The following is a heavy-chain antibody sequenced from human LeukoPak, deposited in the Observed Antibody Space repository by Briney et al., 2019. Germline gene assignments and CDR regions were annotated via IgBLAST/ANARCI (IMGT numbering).Heavy chain of an antibody. Sequence: SETPSLTCTVSGGSISSGDYYWSWIRQPPGKGLEWIGYIYYSGSTYYNPSLKSRVTISVDTSKNQFSLKLSSVTAADTAVYYCARERLVRGLDIWGQGTMVTVSS. CDR3: ARERLVRGLDI. V-gene: IGHV4-30-4*08. CDR1: GGSISSGDYY. CDR2: IYYSGST. D-gene: IGHD3-10*01. J-gene: IGHJ3*02.